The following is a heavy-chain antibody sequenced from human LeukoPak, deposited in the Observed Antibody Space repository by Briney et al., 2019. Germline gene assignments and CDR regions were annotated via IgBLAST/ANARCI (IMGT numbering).Heavy chain of an antibody. V-gene: IGHV3-30*18. CDR1: GILFSHYG. Sequence: HPGGSLRLSCAASGILFSHYGIHWVRQAPGKGLEWVGLISYDGSSQYYPDSVKGRFIISRDNSKNTVYLEMNSLRAEDTAVYYYSNGYPRMTAVNLPFHYWGQGTLVTVSS. CDR2: ISYDGSSQ. J-gene: IGHJ4*02. CDR3: SNGYPRMTAVNLPFHY. D-gene: IGHD4-17*01.